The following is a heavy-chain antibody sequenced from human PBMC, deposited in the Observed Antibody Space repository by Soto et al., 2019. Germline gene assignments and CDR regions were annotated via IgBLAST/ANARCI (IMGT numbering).Heavy chain of an antibody. CDR1: GYTFTSYY. V-gene: IGHV1-46*01. CDR2: INPSGGST. D-gene: IGHD3-22*01. CDR3: AREVYYYDSSGKWDAFAT. J-gene: IGHJ3*02. Sequence: ASVKVSXKASGYTFTSYYMHWVRQAPGQGLEWMGIINPSGGSTSYAQKFQGRVNMTRDTSTSTVYMELSSLRSEDTAVYYCAREVYYYDSSGKWDAFATWGQGTMVTV.